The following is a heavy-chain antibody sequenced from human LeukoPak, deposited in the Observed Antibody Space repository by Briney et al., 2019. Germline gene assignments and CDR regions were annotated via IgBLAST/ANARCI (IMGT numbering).Heavy chain of an antibody. D-gene: IGHD6-6*01. CDR3: AREFLASRRNWVDP. J-gene: IGHJ5*02. CDR2: LYTTGIT. Sequence: SETLSLTCAVSGDSISSGTDYWSWIRQPAGQGLEWIGRLYTTGITNYNPSLKSRVTISVDTSKNQFSLNLTSVTAADTAVYYCAREFLASRRNWVDPWGQGILVTVSS. CDR1: GDSISSGTDY. V-gene: IGHV4-61*02.